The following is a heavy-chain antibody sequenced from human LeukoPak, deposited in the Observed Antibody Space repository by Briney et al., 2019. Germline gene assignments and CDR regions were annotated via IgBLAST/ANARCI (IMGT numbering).Heavy chain of an antibody. D-gene: IGHD3-3*01. Sequence: WVRQAPGKGLEWMGSIYYSGSPYYHPSLKSRVTISVDTSKNQFSLKLGSVTAADTAVYYCARRSRFLEWLLCSSYYYYIDVWGTGTTVTVPS. J-gene: IGHJ6*03. V-gene: IGHV4-39*01. CDR2: IYYSGSP. CDR3: ARRSRFLEWLLCSSYYYYIDV.